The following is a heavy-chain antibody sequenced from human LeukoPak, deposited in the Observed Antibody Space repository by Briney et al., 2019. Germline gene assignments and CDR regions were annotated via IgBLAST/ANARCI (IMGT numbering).Heavy chain of an antibody. CDR2: ISAYNGNT. Sequence: ASVKVSCKASGYTFTSYGISWVRQTPGQGLEWMGWISAYNGNTNYAQKLQGRVTMTTDTSTSTAYMELRSLRSDDTAVYYCARDPDYGDPSYFDYWGQGTLVTVSS. CDR1: GYTFTSYG. J-gene: IGHJ4*02. V-gene: IGHV1-18*01. D-gene: IGHD4-17*01. CDR3: ARDPDYGDPSYFDY.